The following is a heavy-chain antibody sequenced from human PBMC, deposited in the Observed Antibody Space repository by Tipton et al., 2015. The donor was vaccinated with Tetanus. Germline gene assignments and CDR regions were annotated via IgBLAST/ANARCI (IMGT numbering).Heavy chain of an antibody. CDR3: ARGLLVVVPAARGRYNWIDP. Sequence: TLSLTCAVYGGSFSGYYWSWIRQPPGKGLEWIGEINHSGSTNYNPSLKGRVTISVDTSKNQFSLKLSSVTAADTAVYYCARGLLVVVPAARGRYNWIDPWGQGTLVTVSS. CDR1: GGSFSGYY. J-gene: IGHJ5*02. CDR2: INHSGST. V-gene: IGHV4-34*01. D-gene: IGHD2-2*01.